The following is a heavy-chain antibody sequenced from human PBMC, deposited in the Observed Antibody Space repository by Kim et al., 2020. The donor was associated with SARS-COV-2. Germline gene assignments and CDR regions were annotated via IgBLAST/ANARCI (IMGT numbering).Heavy chain of an antibody. D-gene: IGHD1-26*01. V-gene: IGHV1-69*01. J-gene: IGHJ4*02. CDR3: ARVGATTDY. Sequence: GTANYARKFQGRVTITSDESTSTAYMELSSLRSEDTAVYYCARVGATTDYWGQGTLVTVSS. CDR2: GTA.